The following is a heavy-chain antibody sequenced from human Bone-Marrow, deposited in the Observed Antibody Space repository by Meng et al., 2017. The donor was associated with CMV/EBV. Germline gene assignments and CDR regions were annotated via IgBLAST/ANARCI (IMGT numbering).Heavy chain of an antibody. Sequence: GGSLRPSCAASGFTFSSYEMNWVRQAPGKGLEWVSYISSSGSTIYYADSVKGRFTISRDNAKNSLYLQMNRLRAEDTAVYYCADGGIAAAGPKHGYYYGMDVWGQGTTVTVSS. D-gene: IGHD6-13*01. CDR2: ISSSGSTI. J-gene: IGHJ6*02. CDR3: ADGGIAAAGPKHGYYYGMDV. V-gene: IGHV3-48*03. CDR1: GFTFSSYE.